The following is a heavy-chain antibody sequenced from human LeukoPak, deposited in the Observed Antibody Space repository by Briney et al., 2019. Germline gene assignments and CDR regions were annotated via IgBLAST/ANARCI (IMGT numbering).Heavy chain of an antibody. CDR2: ISSSSSYI. J-gene: IGHJ6*02. V-gene: IGHV3-21*01. CDR1: AFTFDNYS. CDR3: ARGLAVMKDV. D-gene: IGHD3-16*01. Sequence: GGSLRLSCAASAFTFDNYSMNWVRQAPGKGLEWVSSISSSSSYIYYADSVKGRFTISRDNAKNSLYLQMNSLRAEDTAVYYCARGLAVMKDVWGQGTTVTVSS.